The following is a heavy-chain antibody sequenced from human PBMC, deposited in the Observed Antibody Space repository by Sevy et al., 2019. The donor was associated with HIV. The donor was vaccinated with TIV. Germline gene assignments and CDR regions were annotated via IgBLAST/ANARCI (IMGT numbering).Heavy chain of an antibody. D-gene: IGHD6-13*01. CDR2: ISYDGSNK. CDR1: GFTFSSYG. CDR3: AKEVGYSSSWYGYYYYGMDV. Sequence: GGSLRLSCAASGFTFSSYGMHWVRQAPGKGLEWVAVISYDGSNKYYVDSVKGRFTISRDNSKNTLYLQMNSLRAEDTAVYYCAKEVGYSSSWYGYYYYGMDVWGQGTTVTVSS. J-gene: IGHJ6*02. V-gene: IGHV3-30*18.